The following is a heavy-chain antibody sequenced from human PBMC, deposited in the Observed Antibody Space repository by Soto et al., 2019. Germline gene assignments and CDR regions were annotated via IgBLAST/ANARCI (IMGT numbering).Heavy chain of an antibody. V-gene: IGHV4-34*01. D-gene: IGHD2-2*01. CDR2: INHSGNT. J-gene: IGHJ6*02. CDR1: GGSFSGYY. CDR3: ARGRREIVVVPAARISHYYYGMDV. Sequence: SETLSLTCAVYGGSFSGYYWSWIRHPPGKGLEWIGEINHSGNTNYNPSLKSRVTISVDTSKNQFSLKLSSVTAADTAVYYCARGRREIVVVPAARISHYYYGMDVWGQGTTVTVSS.